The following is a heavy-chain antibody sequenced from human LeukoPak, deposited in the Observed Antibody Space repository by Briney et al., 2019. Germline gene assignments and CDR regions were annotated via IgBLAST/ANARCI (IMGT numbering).Heavy chain of an antibody. J-gene: IGHJ4*02. Sequence: SETLSLTCAVYGGSFSDYYWSWIRQPPGKGLEWIGEINHSGSTNYNPSLKSRVTISVDTSKNQFSLKLSSVTAADTAVYYCARFCATHNHDYWGQGTLVTVSS. D-gene: IGHD1-14*01. CDR1: GGSFSDYY. CDR2: INHSGST. V-gene: IGHV4-34*01. CDR3: ARFCATHNHDY.